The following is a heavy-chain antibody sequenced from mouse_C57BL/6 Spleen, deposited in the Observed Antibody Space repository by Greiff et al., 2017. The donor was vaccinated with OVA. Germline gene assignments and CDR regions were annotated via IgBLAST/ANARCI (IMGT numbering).Heavy chain of an antibody. Sequence: VQLQQSDAELVKPGASVKISCKASGYTFTDHTIHWMKQRPEQGLEWIGYIDPSDGSTKYNEKFKGKATLTADKSSSTAYMQLNSLTSEDSAVYFCARVDNGSSMCMDYWGQGTSVTVAS. CDR1: GYTFTDHT. J-gene: IGHJ4*01. V-gene: IGHV1-78*01. CDR2: IDPSDGST. D-gene: IGHD1-1*01. CDR3: ARVDNGSSMCMDY.